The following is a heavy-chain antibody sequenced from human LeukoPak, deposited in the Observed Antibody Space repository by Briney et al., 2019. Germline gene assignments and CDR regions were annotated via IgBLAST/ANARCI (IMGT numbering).Heavy chain of an antibody. CDR2: IIPILGIA. V-gene: IGHV1-69*04. CDR3: ARPGEMATITVAFDI. CDR1: GGTVSSYA. Sequence: SVKVSCKASGGTVSSYAISWVRQAPGQGLEWMGRIIPILGIANYAQKFQGRVTITADKSTSTAYMELSSLRSEDTAVYYCARPGEMATITVAFDIWGQGTMVTVSS. J-gene: IGHJ3*02. D-gene: IGHD5-24*01.